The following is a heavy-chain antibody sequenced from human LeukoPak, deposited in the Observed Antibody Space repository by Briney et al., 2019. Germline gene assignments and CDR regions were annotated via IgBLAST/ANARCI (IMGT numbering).Heavy chain of an antibody. V-gene: IGHV1-69*04. D-gene: IGHD3-22*01. J-gene: IGHJ4*02. Sequence: SVKVSCKASGGTFSSYAISWVRQAPGQGLEWMGRIIPILGIANYAQKFQGRVTITADKSTSTAYMELSSLRSEDTAVYYCARSRLDYYDSSGYYDYWGQGTLVTVSS. CDR3: ARSRLDYYDSSGYYDY. CDR1: GGTFSSYA. CDR2: IIPILGIA.